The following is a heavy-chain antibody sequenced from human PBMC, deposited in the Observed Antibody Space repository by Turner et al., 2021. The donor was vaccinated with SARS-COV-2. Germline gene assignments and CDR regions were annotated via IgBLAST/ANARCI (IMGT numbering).Heavy chain of an antibody. Sequence: QLQLQESGPGLLRTSATLSLTCTVASGSTSTTTYYWGWIRRPPGKGLGWIGSVQYTGSTYYIPSLKSRVTVTIDTPKNQFSRKLSSVTAADTAVYYCARGGWSDYVESTPFDIWGQGTVVTISS. CDR1: SGSTSTTTYY. CDR3: ARGGWSDYVESTPFDI. D-gene: IGHD1-26*01. J-gene: IGHJ3*02. CDR2: VQYTGST. V-gene: IGHV4-39*01.